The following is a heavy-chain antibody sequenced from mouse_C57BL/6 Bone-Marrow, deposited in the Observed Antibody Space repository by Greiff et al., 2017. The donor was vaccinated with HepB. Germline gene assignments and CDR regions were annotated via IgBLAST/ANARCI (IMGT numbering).Heavy chain of an antibody. Sequence: EVKLMESGGGLVQPKGSLKLSCAASGFSFNTYAMNWVRQAPGKGLEWVARIRSKSNNYATYYADSVKDRFTISRDDSESMLYLQMNNLKTEDTAMYYCVGGSRVEFAYWGQGTLVTVSA. CDR1: GFSFNTYA. CDR2: IRSKSNNYAT. D-gene: IGHD1-1*02. V-gene: IGHV10-1*01. J-gene: IGHJ3*01. CDR3: VGGSRVEFAY.